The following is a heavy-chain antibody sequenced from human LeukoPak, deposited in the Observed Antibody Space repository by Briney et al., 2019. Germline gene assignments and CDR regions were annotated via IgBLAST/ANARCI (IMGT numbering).Heavy chain of an antibody. CDR1: GYTFTSYG. J-gene: IGHJ4*02. V-gene: IGHV1-18*01. D-gene: IGHD2-15*01. CDR3: ARADDVVVVAATGVDY. Sequence: GASVKVSCKASGYTFTSYGISWVRQAPGQGLEWMGWISAYNGNTNYAQKLQGRVTMTTDTSTSTAYMELRSLRSEDTAVYYCARADDVVVVAATGVDYWGQGTLVTVSS. CDR2: ISAYNGNT.